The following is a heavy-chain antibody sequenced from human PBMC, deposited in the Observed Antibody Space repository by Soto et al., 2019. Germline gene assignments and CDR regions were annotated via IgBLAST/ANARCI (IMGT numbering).Heavy chain of an antibody. CDR3: ANTVRGTYHCGLDV. Sequence: EVQLLESGGGLVHPGGSLRLSCAASGFTFSNYAMSWVRQAPGKGLEWVSTISGSGSRTYYADYVKGRFTIARDNSNNTLYLQMNSLRADDTAVYYCANTVRGTYHCGLDVWGQGTTVTVSS. CDR2: ISGSGSRT. V-gene: IGHV3-23*01. J-gene: IGHJ6*02. D-gene: IGHD3-10*02. CDR1: GFTFSNYA.